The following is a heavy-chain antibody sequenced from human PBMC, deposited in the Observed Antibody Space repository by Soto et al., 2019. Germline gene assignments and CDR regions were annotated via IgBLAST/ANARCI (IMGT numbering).Heavy chain of an antibody. CDR2: ISSSGSYI. CDR3: AREQWPDKRDDTYFDY. Sequence: GSLRLSCEAFGITFNTYNVDWVRQAPGKGLEWVSSISSSGSYIYYSDSVKGRFTISRDNTRNSLYLQMNSLTAEDTAVYFCAREQWPDKRDDTYFDYWGQGTPVTVSS. V-gene: IGHV3-21*01. CDR1: GITFNTYN. J-gene: IGHJ4*02. D-gene: IGHD6-19*01.